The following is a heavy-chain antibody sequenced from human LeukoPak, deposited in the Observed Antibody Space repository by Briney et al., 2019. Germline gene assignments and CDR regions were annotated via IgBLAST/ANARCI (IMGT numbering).Heavy chain of an antibody. V-gene: IGHV3-21*01. J-gene: IGHJ4*02. CDR3: ATYTMETSLGYSSGWNYFDF. CDR2: ISSTSGYI. D-gene: IGHD6-19*01. CDR1: GFTFSSYA. Sequence: GGSLRLSCAASGFTFSSYAMNWVRQAPGKGLEWVSSISSTSGYIWYSDSVKVRFTISRDNAKSSLYLQMNRLRAEDTAVYYCATYTMETSLGYSSGWNYFDFWGQGTLVTVSS.